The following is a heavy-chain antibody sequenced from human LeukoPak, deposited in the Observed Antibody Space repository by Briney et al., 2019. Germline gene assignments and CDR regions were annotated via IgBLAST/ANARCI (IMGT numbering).Heavy chain of an antibody. CDR2: ITSSGAAT. Sequence: TGGSLRLSCAASGFTFGSYAMSWVRQAPGKGLEWVSSITSSGAATYYADSVKGRFTISRDNSDNTLYLQMNSLRAEDTAVYYCAKDRPNYYGSNGHYYKLNGDCWGQGTLVTVSS. V-gene: IGHV3-23*01. CDR1: GFTFGSYA. J-gene: IGHJ4*02. D-gene: IGHD3-22*01. CDR3: AKDRPNYYGSNGHYYKLNGDC.